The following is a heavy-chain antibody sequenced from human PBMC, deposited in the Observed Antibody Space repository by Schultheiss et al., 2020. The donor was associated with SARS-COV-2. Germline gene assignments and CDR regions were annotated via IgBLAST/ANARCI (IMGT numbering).Heavy chain of an antibody. CDR3: ARGAELRYFAMDV. J-gene: IGHJ6*02. D-gene: IGHD3-9*01. CDR2: INHSGST. V-gene: IGHV4-34*01. CDR1: GGSFSGYY. Sequence: SETLSLTCAVYGGSFSGYYWSWIRQPPGKGLEWIGEINHSGSTNYNPSLKSRVTISVDTSKNQFSLKLSSVTAADTAVYYCARGAELRYFAMDVWGQGTTVTVSS.